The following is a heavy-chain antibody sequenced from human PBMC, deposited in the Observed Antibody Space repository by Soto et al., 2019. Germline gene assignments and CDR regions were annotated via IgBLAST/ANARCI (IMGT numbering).Heavy chain of an antibody. J-gene: IGHJ3*02. Sequence: ASETLSLTCTVSGGSISSHYWSWIRQPPGQGLEWIGYVYYSGSTNYNPSLKSRVTISVVTSKSQFSLKLSSVTAADTAVYYCAREGDYGLVDAFDIWGQGTMVTVSS. CDR1: GGSISSHY. V-gene: IGHV4-59*11. CDR3: AREGDYGLVDAFDI. CDR2: VYYSGST. D-gene: IGHD4-17*01.